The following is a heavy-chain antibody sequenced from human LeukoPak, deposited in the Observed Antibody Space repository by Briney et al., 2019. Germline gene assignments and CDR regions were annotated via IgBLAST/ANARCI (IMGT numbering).Heavy chain of an antibody. CDR1: GGSISSGDYS. J-gene: IGHJ5*02. CDR3: AQNTGGDYSNYQNWFDP. D-gene: IGHD4-11*01. V-gene: IGHV4-30-4*01. CDR2: IYYGGST. Sequence: PSGTLSLTCTVSGGSISSGDYSWSWIRQPPGEGLEWIGYIYYGGSTYYNPSLKSRVTISVDTSKNQFSLKLSSVTAADTAVYYCAQNTGGDYSNYQNWFDPWGQGTLVTVSS.